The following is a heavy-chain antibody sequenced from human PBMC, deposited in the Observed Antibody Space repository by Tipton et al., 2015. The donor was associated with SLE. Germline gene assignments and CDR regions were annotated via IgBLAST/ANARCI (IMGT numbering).Heavy chain of an antibody. CDR1: GGSISSGSYY. Sequence: LRLSCTVSGGSISSGSYYWSWIRQPAGKGLEWIGYIYTSGSTNYNPSLKSRVTISVDTSKNQFSLKLSSVTAADTAVYYCARRPRPVNRWSQDAFDIWGQGTMVTVSS. V-gene: IGHV4-61*09. CDR3: ARRPRPVNRWSQDAFDI. CDR2: IYTSGST. D-gene: IGHD6-13*01. J-gene: IGHJ3*02.